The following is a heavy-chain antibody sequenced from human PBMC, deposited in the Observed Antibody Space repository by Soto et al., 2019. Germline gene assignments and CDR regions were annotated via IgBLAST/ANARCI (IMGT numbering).Heavy chain of an antibody. CDR2: VYSSGTT. CDR1: GGSINSYW. J-gene: IGHJ4*02. D-gene: IGHD2-2*01. V-gene: IGHV4-4*07. Sequence: PSETLSLTCSVSGGSINSYWWSWIRQPAGKGLEWIWRVYSSGTTDYNPSLNSRATMSVETSKNQFSLKLTSVTAADTAVYYCARDIGSYAYAEGYWGQGIQVTVSS. CDR3: ARDIGSYAYAEGY.